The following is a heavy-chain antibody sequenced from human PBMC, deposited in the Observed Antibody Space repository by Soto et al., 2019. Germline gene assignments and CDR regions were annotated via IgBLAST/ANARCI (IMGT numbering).Heavy chain of an antibody. V-gene: IGHV6-1*01. J-gene: IGHJ6*02. CDR3: AIAVPDPPIIPLQGLGGTNSDFCGMDV. CDR2: TYYRSKWYN. Sequence: SQTLSLTCAISGASVSSNSAAWNWIRQSPSRGLEWLGRTYYRSKWYNDYAVSVKSRITINPDTSKNQFSLQLNSVTPQDTAVYYWAIAVPDPPIIPLQGLGGTNSDFCGMDVLGQVTTGTVAS. CDR1: GASVSSNSAA. D-gene: IGHD3-3*01.